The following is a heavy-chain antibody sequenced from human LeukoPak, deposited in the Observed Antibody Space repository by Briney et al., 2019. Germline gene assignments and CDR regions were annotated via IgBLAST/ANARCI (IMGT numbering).Heavy chain of an antibody. D-gene: IGHD4-11*01. CDR1: GYSISSGHY. J-gene: IGHJ4*02. CDR3: ARAGTNLGNYDY. Sequence: PSETLSLTCTVSGYSISSGHYWAWIRQSPEKGLECIATMFHSGSTFYNPSLKSRVTTSVDTSRNEFFLNLSSVTAADTAIYYCARAGTNLGNYDYWGQGTLVTVSS. V-gene: IGHV4-38-2*02. CDR2: MFHSGST.